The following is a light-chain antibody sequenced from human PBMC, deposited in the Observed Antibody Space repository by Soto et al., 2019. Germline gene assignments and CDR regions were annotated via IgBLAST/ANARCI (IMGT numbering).Light chain of an antibody. Sequence: QSVLTQPRSVSGSPGQSVTISCTGTSSDVGGHNYVSWYQQHPGRAPKLIMYDVTKRPSGVPDRFSGSKSGNTASLTISGLQADDEADYYCCSYAGSVLFGGGTKLTVL. J-gene: IGLJ2*01. CDR3: CSYAGSVL. CDR2: DVT. V-gene: IGLV2-11*01. CDR1: SSDVGGHNY.